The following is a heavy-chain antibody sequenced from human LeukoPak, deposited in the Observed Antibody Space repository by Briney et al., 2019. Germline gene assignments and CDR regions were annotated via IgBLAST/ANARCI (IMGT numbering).Heavy chain of an antibody. V-gene: IGHV4-4*07. CDR3: ARHGQWRISLWYFDL. J-gene: IGHJ2*01. CDR1: GGSISSYY. Sequence: SETLSLTCTVSGGSISSYYWSWIRQPAGKGLEWIGRIYTSGSTNYNPPLKSRVTMSVDTSKNQFSLKLSSVTAADTAVYYCARHGQWRISLWYFDLWGRGTLVTVSS. CDR2: IYTSGST. D-gene: IGHD6-19*01.